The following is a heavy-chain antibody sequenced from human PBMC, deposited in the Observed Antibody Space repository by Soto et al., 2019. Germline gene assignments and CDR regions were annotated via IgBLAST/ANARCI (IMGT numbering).Heavy chain of an antibody. Sequence: SEPLSLSCTVAGGSIGSGDYYGSCIRQPPGKGLEWIGYIYYSGSTYYNPSLKSRVTISVDTSKNQFSLKLSSVTAADTAVYYCDRSGYSYAYFDYWGQGTLVTVSS. J-gene: IGHJ4*02. D-gene: IGHD5-18*01. CDR2: IYYSGST. CDR3: DRSGYSYAYFDY. V-gene: IGHV4-30-4*01. CDR1: GGSIGSGDYY.